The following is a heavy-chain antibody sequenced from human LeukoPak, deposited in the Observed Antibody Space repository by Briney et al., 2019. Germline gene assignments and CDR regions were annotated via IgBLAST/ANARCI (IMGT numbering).Heavy chain of an antibody. J-gene: IGHJ4*02. V-gene: IGHV3-7*05. CDR2: INQDGSEK. CDR1: GFSFSNYW. CDR3: ATSIAVAGTGFDY. D-gene: IGHD6-19*01. Sequence: GEPLRLSCEASGFSFSNYWMSWVRQAPGKGLEWAANINQDGSEKNYVDSVKGRFTISRDNAKNSLYLRLNSLRAEDTAVYYCATSIAVAGTGFDYWGQGTLVTVSS.